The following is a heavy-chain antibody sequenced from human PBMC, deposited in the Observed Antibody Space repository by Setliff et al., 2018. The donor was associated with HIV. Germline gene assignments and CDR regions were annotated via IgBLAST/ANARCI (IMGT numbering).Heavy chain of an antibody. Sequence: NPSETLSLTCTVSGGSISSYYWSWIRQPAGKGLEWIGRIYTSGSTNYNPSLKSRVTMSVDTSKNQFSLKLSSVTAADTAVYYCARGPYQLQTEDGMDVWGQGTTVTVSS. V-gene: IGHV4-4*07. CDR1: GGSISSYY. J-gene: IGHJ6*02. CDR3: ARGPYQLQTEDGMDV. CDR2: IYTSGST. D-gene: IGHD2-2*01.